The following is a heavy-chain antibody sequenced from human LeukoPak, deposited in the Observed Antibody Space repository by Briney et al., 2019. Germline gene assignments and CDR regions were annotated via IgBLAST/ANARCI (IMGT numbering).Heavy chain of an antibody. J-gene: IGHJ6*03. CDR2: IYSGGST. CDR1: GFTVSSNY. V-gene: IGHV3-53*01. Sequence: GGSLRLSCAASGFTVSSNYMSWVRQAPGKGLEWVSVIYSGGSTYYADSVKGRFTISRDNSKNTLYLQMNSLRAEDTAVYYCARDSSSRGNYYYYYMDVWGKGTTVTVSS. D-gene: IGHD6-13*01. CDR3: ARDSSSRGNYYYYYMDV.